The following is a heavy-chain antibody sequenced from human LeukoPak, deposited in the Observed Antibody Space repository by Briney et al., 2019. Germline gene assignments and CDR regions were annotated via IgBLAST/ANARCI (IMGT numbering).Heavy chain of an antibody. CDR1: GFIFSRYE. V-gene: IGHV3-48*03. CDR2: ISSSGSTI. CDR3: AREASSCNWGY. J-gene: IGHJ4*02. Sequence: GGSLRLSCAASGFIFSRYELNWVRQAPGKGLEWVSYISSSGSTIYYADSVKGRFTISRDNAKNSLYLQMNSLRAEDTAVYYCAREASSCNWGYWGQGTLVTVSS. D-gene: IGHD6-13*01.